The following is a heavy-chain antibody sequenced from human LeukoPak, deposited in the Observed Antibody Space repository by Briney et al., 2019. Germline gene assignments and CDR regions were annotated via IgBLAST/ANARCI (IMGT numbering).Heavy chain of an antibody. D-gene: IGHD2-21*02. V-gene: IGHV1-69*13. CDR3: ARVSLPSCGGDCYPDYYFDY. CDR2: IIPIFGTA. CDR1: GGTFSSYA. J-gene: IGHJ4*02. Sequence: GASVKVSCKASGGTFSSYAISWVRQAPGQGLEWMGGIIPIFGTANYAQKFQGRVTITADESTSTAYMELSSLRSEDTAVYYCARVSLPSCGGDCYPDYYFDYWGQGTLVTVSS.